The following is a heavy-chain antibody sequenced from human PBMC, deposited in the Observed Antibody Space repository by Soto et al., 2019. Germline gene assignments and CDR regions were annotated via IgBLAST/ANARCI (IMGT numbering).Heavy chain of an antibody. Sequence: PSETLSLTCTVSGGSISSGGYYWSWIRQHPGKGLEWIGYIYYSGSTYYNPSLKSRVTISVDTSKNQFSLKLSSVTAADTAVYYCAKEVVPTISRFYYHGMDVWGQGTTVTVSS. CDR3: AKEVVPTISRFYYHGMDV. CDR1: GGSISSGGYY. J-gene: IGHJ6*02. D-gene: IGHD5-12*01. V-gene: IGHV4-31*03. CDR2: IYYSGST.